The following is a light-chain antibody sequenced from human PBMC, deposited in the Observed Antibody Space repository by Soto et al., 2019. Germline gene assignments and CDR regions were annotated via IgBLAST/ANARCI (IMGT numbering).Light chain of an antibody. Sequence: DIQMTQSPSSLSASVGDRVTVTCRASQSISTYLNWYQQKPGKAPKLLIYAASSLQSGVPSRFSGSGSRTDFTLTISSLQAEAFATYYCQQSYRSPYTFGQGTKLEIK. CDR1: QSISTY. CDR3: QQSYRSPYT. CDR2: AAS. J-gene: IGKJ2*01. V-gene: IGKV1-39*01.